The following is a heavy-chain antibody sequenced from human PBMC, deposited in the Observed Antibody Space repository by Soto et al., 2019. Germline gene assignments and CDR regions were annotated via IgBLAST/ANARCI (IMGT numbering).Heavy chain of an antibody. J-gene: IGHJ4*02. D-gene: IGHD4-17*01. CDR3: AKQNYGDYPGEFDY. CDR2: ISYDGSNK. V-gene: IGHV3-30*18. Sequence: QVQLVESGGGVVQPGRSLRLSCAASGFTFSSYGMHWVRQAPGKGLEWVAVISYDGSNKYYADSVKGRFTISRDNSKNALYLQINSVRAEDTAVYYCAKQNYGDYPGEFDYWGQGTLVTVSS. CDR1: GFTFSSYG.